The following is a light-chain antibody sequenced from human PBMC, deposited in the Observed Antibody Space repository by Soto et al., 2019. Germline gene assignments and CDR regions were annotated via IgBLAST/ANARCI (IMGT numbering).Light chain of an antibody. CDR2: DAS. J-gene: IGKJ4*01. V-gene: IGKV3-11*01. CDR1: QTISNY. Sequence: EIVLTQSPATLSLSPGERATLFCRASQTISNYLAWYQQKPGQAPRLLIYDASNRAAGIPARFSGSGSGTDFILTISSLEPEDLAVYYCQQRTNWHLTFGGGTKVEIK. CDR3: QQRTNWHLT.